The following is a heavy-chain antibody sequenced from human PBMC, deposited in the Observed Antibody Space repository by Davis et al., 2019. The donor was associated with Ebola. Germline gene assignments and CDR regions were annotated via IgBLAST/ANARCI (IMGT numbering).Heavy chain of an antibody. V-gene: IGHV3-53*01. CDR3: TSTLGALDY. J-gene: IGHJ4*02. CDR2: IYSGGTT. Sequence: GESLKISCAASGLIVSSYYMSWVRQAPGKGLEWVSVIYSGGTTYYADSVKGRFTISRDDSKNTLYLQMNSLRADDTAMYYCTSTLGALDYWGQGTLVTVSS. D-gene: IGHD1-26*01. CDR1: GLIVSSYY.